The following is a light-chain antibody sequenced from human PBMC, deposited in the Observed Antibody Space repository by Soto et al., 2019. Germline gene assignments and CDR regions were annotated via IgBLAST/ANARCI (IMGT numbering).Light chain of an antibody. CDR3: QQYGSSSFT. J-gene: IGKJ3*01. Sequence: EIGLTQSRGTLSLSPGERATRACRASQSVTSSYLAWYQQKPGQAPRLLIYGASSRATGIPDRFSGSVSGTDFTLTISRLEPEDFAVYYCQQYGSSSFTFGPGTKVDIK. CDR1: QSVTSSY. CDR2: GAS. V-gene: IGKV3-20*01.